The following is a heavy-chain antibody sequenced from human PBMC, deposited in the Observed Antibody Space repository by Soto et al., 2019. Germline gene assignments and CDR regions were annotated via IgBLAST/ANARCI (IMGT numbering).Heavy chain of an antibody. CDR3: ATVTCQFRVAF. CDR1: GFPFSSYA. J-gene: IGHJ3*01. Sequence: GSLRLSCAASGFPFSSYAMSWVRQGPGKGLEGVSALSGSGGSTYYAASVKGRFTISRDNSKKTLYRTMNSLRAADPAVYYLATVTCQFRVAF. V-gene: IGHV3-23*01. CDR2: LSGSGGST.